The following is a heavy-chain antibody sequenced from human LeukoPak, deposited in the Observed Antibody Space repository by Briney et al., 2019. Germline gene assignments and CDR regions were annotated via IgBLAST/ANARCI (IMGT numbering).Heavy chain of an antibody. CDR1: GLTFSSYA. CDR3: AKGALEWTYYFDF. V-gene: IGHV3-23*01. D-gene: IGHD3-3*01. Sequence: GGSLRLSCAASGLTFSSYAMTWVRQAPGKGLECISAISGSAGTTYYADSVKGRFTISRDNSKNTLSLRMSSLRAEDTAVYYCAKGALEWTYYFDFWGQGTLVTVSS. CDR2: ISGSAGTT. J-gene: IGHJ4*02.